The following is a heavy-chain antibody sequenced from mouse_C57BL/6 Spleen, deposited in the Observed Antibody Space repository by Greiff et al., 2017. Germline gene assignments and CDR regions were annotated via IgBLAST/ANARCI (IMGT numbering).Heavy chain of an antibody. V-gene: IGHV7-3*01. Sequence: DVKLVESGGGLVQPGGSLSLSCAASGFTFTDYYMSWVRQPPGKALEWLGFIRNKANGYTTEYSASVKGRFTISRDNSQSILYLQMNALRAEDSATYYCARYQGGRYFDYWGQGTTLTVSS. CDR2: IRNKANGYTT. CDR1: GFTFTDYY. CDR3: ARYQGGRYFDY. J-gene: IGHJ2*01.